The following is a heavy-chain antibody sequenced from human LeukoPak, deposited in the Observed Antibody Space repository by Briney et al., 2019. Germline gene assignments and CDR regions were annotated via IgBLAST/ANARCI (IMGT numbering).Heavy chain of an antibody. CDR2: ISDSGGDS. Sequence: GGSLRLSCAASGFPFGDFAMTWVRQAPGKGLEWVSAISDSGGDSIYTDSVKDRFTISTDNSKNTLYLQMNSLRAEDTAVYYCAKGGSYAPLDYWGQGTLVTVSS. CDR1: GFPFGDFA. D-gene: IGHD1-26*01. V-gene: IGHV3-23*01. J-gene: IGHJ4*02. CDR3: AKGGSYAPLDY.